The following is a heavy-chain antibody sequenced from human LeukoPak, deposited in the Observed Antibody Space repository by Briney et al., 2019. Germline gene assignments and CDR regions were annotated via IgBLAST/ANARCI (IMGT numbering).Heavy chain of an antibody. V-gene: IGHV1-46*01. CDR1: GYTFISYH. J-gene: IGHJ4*02. CDR3: ARGNGANGGDY. CDR2: INPNGGST. Sequence: ASVKVSCKAFGYTFISYHMHWVRQAPGQGLEWMGIINPNGGSTSYAEKFQGRVTVTRDTSTSTVYMELSSLRSEDTAVYYCARGNGANGGDYWGQGTLVTVSS. D-gene: IGHD3-16*01.